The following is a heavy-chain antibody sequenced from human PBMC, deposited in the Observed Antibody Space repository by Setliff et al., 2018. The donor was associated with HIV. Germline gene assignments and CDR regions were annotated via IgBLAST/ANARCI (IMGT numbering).Heavy chain of an antibody. V-gene: IGHV4-59*11. Sequence: SETLSLTCTVSGGSISSHYWSWIRQPPGKGLEWIGYIYYSGSTNYNPSLNSRVTISVDTPKNQFSLKLDSVIAADTAVYYCARELAYGGYDYFDYWGQGILVTVSS. D-gene: IGHD5-12*01. J-gene: IGHJ4*01. CDR1: GGSISSHY. CDR3: ARELAYGGYDYFDY. CDR2: IYYSGST.